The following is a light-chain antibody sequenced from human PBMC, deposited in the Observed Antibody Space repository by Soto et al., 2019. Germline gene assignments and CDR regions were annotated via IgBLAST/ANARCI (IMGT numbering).Light chain of an antibody. CDR2: AES. J-gene: IGKJ4*01. CDR3: QQTTSVPLT. Sequence: DIQMTQSPSFVSASVGEIVTITCRASQGISSRLALYQHKRGRAPMLLIHAESSLESGVPSRFSGNGSVTEFTLTLSSLQPEDFAIYYCQQTTSVPLTFGGGTKVEIK. V-gene: IGKV1-12*01. CDR1: QGISSR.